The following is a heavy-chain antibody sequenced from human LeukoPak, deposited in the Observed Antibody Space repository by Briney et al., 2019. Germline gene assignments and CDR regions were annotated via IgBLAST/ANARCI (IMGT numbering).Heavy chain of an antibody. CDR2: ISAYNGNT. J-gene: IGHJ4*02. Sequence: GASVKVSCKASGYTFTSYGISWVRQAPGQGLEWMGWISAYNGNTNYAQKLQGRVTMTTDTSTSTAYMELRSLRSDDTAAYYCARDRDRVRGLLLLDYWGQGTLVTVSS. CDR3: ARDRDRVRGLLLLDY. D-gene: IGHD2/OR15-2a*01. CDR1: GYTFTSYG. V-gene: IGHV1-18*01.